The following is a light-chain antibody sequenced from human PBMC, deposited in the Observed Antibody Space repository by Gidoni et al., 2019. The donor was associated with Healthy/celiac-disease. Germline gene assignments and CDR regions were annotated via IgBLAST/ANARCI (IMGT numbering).Light chain of an antibody. CDR3: QQRSNWPGT. CDR1: QSVSSY. Sequence: EIVLTQSPATLSLSPGERATLSCRASQSVSSYLAWYHQKPGQAPRLLIYDAPPRATGIPARFSGSGSGTDFTLTISSLEPEDFAVYYCQQRSNWPGTFGQGTKVEIK. V-gene: IGKV3-11*01. CDR2: DAP. J-gene: IGKJ1*01.